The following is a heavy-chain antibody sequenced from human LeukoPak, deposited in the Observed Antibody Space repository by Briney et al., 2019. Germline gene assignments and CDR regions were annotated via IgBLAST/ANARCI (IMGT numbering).Heavy chain of an antibody. CDR2: INHSGST. CDR3: AREGTYYYDSSGMP. J-gene: IGHJ5*02. V-gene: IGHV4-34*01. Sequence: SETLSLTCTVSGGSISSYYWSWIRQPPGKGLEWIGEINHSGSTNYNPSLKSRVTISVDTSKNQFSLKLSSVTAADTAVYYCAREGTYYYDSSGMPWGQGTLATVSS. D-gene: IGHD3-22*01. CDR1: GGSISSYY.